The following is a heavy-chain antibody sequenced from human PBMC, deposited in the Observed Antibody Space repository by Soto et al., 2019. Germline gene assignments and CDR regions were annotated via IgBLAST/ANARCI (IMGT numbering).Heavy chain of an antibody. CDR3: ARSYSSSLYFDF. Sequence: PSETLSLTCTVSGGSISSDYWGWIRQSPGRGLEWIGYFYHGGTNFNPSLKGPVTISVDTSKNQFSLNLSSVTAADTAVYYCARSYSSSLYFDFWGQGTPVTVSS. CDR1: GGSISSDY. CDR2: FYHGGT. D-gene: IGHD6-6*01. V-gene: IGHV4-59*01. J-gene: IGHJ4*02.